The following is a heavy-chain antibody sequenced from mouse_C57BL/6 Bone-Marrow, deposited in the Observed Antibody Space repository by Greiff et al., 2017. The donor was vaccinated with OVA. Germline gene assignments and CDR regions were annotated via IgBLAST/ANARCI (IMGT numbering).Heavy chain of an antibody. V-gene: IGHV2-2*01. Sequence: QVQLQQSGPGLVQPSQSLSITCTVSGFSFTSYGVHWVRQSPGKGLEWLGVIWSGGSTDYNAAFISRLSISKDNSKSQVFFKMNSLQADDTAIYYCASYYYGSSFAYWGQGTLVTVSA. D-gene: IGHD1-1*01. CDR2: IWSGGST. J-gene: IGHJ3*01. CDR1: GFSFTSYG. CDR3: ASYYYGSSFAY.